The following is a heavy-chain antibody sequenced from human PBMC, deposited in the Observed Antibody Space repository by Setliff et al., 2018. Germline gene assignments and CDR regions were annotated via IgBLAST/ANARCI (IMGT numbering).Heavy chain of an antibody. CDR1: DYTFLSYG. V-gene: IGHV1-18*01. J-gene: IGHJ4*02. CDR3: ARAPRLEWILPTFDY. Sequence: GSVQVSCKAADYTFLSYGLSWVRQAPGQGLEWMGWISAYTGKTDYAQNFQGRVTMTTDTSTSTGYMELRSLRYDDTAVYYCARAPRLEWILPTFDYWGQGTPVTVSS. D-gene: IGHD3-3*01. CDR2: ISAYTGKT.